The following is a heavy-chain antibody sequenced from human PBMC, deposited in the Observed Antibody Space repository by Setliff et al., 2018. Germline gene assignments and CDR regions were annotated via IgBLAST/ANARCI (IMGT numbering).Heavy chain of an antibody. D-gene: IGHD6-13*01. CDR2: IYHSGST. V-gene: IGHV4-38-2*01. J-gene: IGHJ4*02. Sequence: SVTLSLTCAVSGYSISSAYYWGWIRQPPGKGLEWIGSIYHSGSTYYNPSLKSRLTISVDTSKNQFSLKLSSVTAADTAVYYCARHPYSSIWSYFDYWGQGTLGTVSS. CDR1: GYSISSAYY. CDR3: ARHPYSSIWSYFDY.